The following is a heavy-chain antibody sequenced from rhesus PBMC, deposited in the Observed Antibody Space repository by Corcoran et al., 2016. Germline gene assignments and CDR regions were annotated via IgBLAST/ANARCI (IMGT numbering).Heavy chain of an antibody. CDR1: GFSLSTSGMG. Sequence: QVTLKESGPALVKPTQTLTLTCTFSGFSLSTSGMGVGWIRQPPGKALEWLASIYWDDDKYYSTSLKSRLTISKDTSKNQGVRTMTNMDPVDTATYYCARLTHLSSGRYYFDYWGQGVLVTVSS. CDR2: IYWDDDK. V-gene: IGHV2S1*01. CDR3: ARLTHLSSGRYYFDY. D-gene: IGHD6-31*01. J-gene: IGHJ4*01.